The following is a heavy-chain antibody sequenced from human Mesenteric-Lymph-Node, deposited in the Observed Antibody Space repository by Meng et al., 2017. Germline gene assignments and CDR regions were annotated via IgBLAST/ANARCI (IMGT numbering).Heavy chain of an antibody. Sequence: GGSLRLSCAASGFTFSSYSMNWVRQAPGKGLEWVSSISSSSSYIYYADSVKGRFTISRDNAKNSLYLQMNSLRAEDTAVYYCAREDYGDLRGAFDIWGQGTMVTVSS. D-gene: IGHD4-17*01. V-gene: IGHV3-21*01. CDR3: AREDYGDLRGAFDI. J-gene: IGHJ3*02. CDR2: ISSSSSYI. CDR1: GFTFSSYS.